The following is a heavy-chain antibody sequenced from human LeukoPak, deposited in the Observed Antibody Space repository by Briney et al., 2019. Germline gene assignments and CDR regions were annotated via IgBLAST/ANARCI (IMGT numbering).Heavy chain of an antibody. CDR2: IYYTGGT. D-gene: IGHD6-19*01. CDR3: GKYGGSGRVIDY. V-gene: IGHV4-59*08. CDR1: GGSISSNY. Sequence: PSETLSLTCTVSGGSISSNYWTWIRQPPGKGLEYIGYIYYTGGTNYNPSLKSRATISVDTSKNQFSLKLSSVTAADTAVYFCGKYGGSGRVIDYWGQGTLVTVSS. J-gene: IGHJ4*02.